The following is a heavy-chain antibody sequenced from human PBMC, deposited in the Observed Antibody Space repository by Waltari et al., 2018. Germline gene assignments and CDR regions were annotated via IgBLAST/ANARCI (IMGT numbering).Heavy chain of an antibody. CDR3: AKDIGLYSYYFDN. CDR2: ISWNSGSI. D-gene: IGHD2-15*01. Sequence: EVQLVESGGGLVQPGRSLRLSCAASGFTFDDYALHWVRQVPGKGLEWVSGISWNSGSIGDADSVRGRFTISRDNAKNSLYLQMNSLRAEDTALYYCAKDIGLYSYYFDNWGQGTLVTVSS. V-gene: IGHV3-9*01. J-gene: IGHJ4*02. CDR1: GFTFDDYA.